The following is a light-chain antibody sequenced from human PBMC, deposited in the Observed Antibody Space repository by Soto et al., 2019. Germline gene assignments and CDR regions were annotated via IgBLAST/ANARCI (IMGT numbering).Light chain of an antibody. Sequence: EIVLTQSPGTLSLSPGERATLSCRASQSVSNTYVAWYQQKPGQAPRLLIYGASSRATGIPDRFSGSGSGTDFTLTISRLEPEECTVYCCQQYGSSPWTFGQGTKVQIK. CDR1: QSVSNTY. V-gene: IGKV3-20*01. CDR3: QQYGSSPWT. J-gene: IGKJ1*01. CDR2: GAS.